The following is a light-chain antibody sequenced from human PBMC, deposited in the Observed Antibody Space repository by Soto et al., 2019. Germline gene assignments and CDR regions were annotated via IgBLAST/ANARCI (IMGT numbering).Light chain of an antibody. Sequence: VLTQSPGTLSLSPGERATLSCRASQSVDSNSLVWYQQRPGQAPRLLIYGASTSATGIPYRFSGSAYGKDFPLTINRLEPEDFQVYYCQQYGGSPPCSFGQGTKLE. CDR2: GAS. J-gene: IGKJ2*02. V-gene: IGKV3-20*01. CDR3: QQYGGSPPCS. CDR1: QSVDSNS.